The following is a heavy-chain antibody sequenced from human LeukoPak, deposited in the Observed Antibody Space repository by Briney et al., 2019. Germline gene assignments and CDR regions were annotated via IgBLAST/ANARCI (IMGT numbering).Heavy chain of an antibody. CDR1: GLAFSGYW. Sequence: GGALRLSCAASGLAFSGYWMSWVRPAPGKGLEWGANIKPDGGHQNYVDSVKGRFTISRDNAKNSLYLQMNSLRAEDTAIYYCASIFPYYGGGSCALGGQGTLVTVSS. J-gene: IGHJ4*02. V-gene: IGHV3-7*01. D-gene: IGHD2-15*01. CDR2: IKPDGGHQ. CDR3: ASIFPYYGGGSCAL.